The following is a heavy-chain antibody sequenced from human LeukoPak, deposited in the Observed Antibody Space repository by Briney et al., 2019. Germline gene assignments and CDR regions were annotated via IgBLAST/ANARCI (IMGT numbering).Heavy chain of an antibody. CDR1: GFTFSSYS. CDR2: ISSSSSYI. J-gene: IGHJ4*02. V-gene: IGHV3-21*01. CDR3: ARGSTTVVTLRSLDY. Sequence: GGSLRLSCAASGFTFSSYSMNWVRQAPGKGPEWVSSISSSSSYIYYADSVKGRFTISRDNAKNSLYLQMNSLRAEDTAVYYCARGSTTVVTLRSLDYWGQGTLVTVSS. D-gene: IGHD4-23*01.